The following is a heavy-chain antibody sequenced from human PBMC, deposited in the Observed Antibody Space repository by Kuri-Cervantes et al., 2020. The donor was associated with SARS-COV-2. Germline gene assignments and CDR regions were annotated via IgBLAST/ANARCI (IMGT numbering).Heavy chain of an antibody. D-gene: IGHD6-6*01. V-gene: IGHV1-8*03. CDR2: MNPNSGNT. J-gene: IGHJ6*03. CDR1: GYTFTSYD. CDR3: AGGREEYSSSPDYYYYYMDV. Sequence: ASVKVSCKASGYTFTSYDINWVRQATGQGLEWMGWMNPNSGNTGYAQKFQGRVTITTDESTSTAYMELSSLRSEDTAVYYCAGGREEYSSSPDYYYYYMDVWGKGTTVTVSS.